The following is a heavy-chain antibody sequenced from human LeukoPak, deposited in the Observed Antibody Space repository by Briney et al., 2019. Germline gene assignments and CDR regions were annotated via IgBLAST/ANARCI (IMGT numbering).Heavy chain of an antibody. CDR3: ARHKGGDSGGYYYYGMDV. CDR2: IYPGDSDT. D-gene: IGHD3-22*01. J-gene: IGHJ6*02. Sequence: GESLKISCKGSGYSFTSYWIGWVRQMPGKGLEWMGIIYPGDSDTRYSPSFQGQVTISADKSISTAYLQWSSLKASDTAMYYCARHKGGDSGGYYYYGMDVWGQGTTVAVSS. CDR1: GYSFTSYW. V-gene: IGHV5-51*01.